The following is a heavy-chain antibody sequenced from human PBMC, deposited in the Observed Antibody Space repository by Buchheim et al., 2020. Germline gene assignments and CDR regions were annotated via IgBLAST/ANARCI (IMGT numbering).Heavy chain of an antibody. J-gene: IGHJ2*01. D-gene: IGHD4-23*01. Sequence: QLQLQESGPGLVKPSETLSLTCTVSGGSISSCSCYWGWIRQPPGKGLEWIGSIYYGESTSSNPSLKSRVTISVDPSKNQFSLKLSSVTAADTDVYYCARQGYGGNSWYFDLWGRGT. CDR2: IYYGEST. V-gene: IGHV4-39*01. CDR1: GGSISSCSCY. CDR3: ARQGYGGNSWYFDL.